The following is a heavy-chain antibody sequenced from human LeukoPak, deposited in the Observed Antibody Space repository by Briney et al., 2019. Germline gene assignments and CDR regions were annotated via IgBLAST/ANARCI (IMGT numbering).Heavy chain of an antibody. J-gene: IGHJ4*02. D-gene: IGHD3-22*01. Sequence: GGSLRLSCAASGFTFSSYAMRWVRQAPGKGLEWVSGISGSGGSTYYADSVKGRFTISRDISRNTLYLQMNSLRAEDTAVYYCAKDNEYYYDSSGYYRFDYWGQGTLVTVSS. CDR1: GFTFSSYA. CDR3: AKDNEYYYDSSGYYRFDY. CDR2: ISGSGGST. V-gene: IGHV3-23*01.